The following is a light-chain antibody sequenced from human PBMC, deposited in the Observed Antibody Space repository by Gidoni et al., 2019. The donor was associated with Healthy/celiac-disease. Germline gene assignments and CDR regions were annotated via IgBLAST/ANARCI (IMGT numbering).Light chain of an antibody. J-gene: IGLJ1*01. CDR2: DVS. Sequence: CTGTSSDVGGYNYVSWYQQHPGKAPKLMIYDVSNRPSGVSNRFSGSKSGNTASLTISGLQAGDEADYYCSSYTSSSTRVFGTGTKVTVL. V-gene: IGLV2-14*03. CDR1: SSDVGGYNY. CDR3: SSYTSSSTRV.